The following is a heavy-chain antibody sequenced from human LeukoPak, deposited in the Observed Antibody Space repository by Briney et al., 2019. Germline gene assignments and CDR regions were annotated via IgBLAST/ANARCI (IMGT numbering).Heavy chain of an antibody. V-gene: IGHV4-59*01. CDR3: AGQYCSGGSCQLDY. CDR1: GGSISSYY. Sequence: SETLSLTCTVSGGSISSYYWSWIRQPPRKGLEWIGYIHYSGSTNYNPSLKSRVTISVDTAKNQFSLKLSSVTAADTAVYYCAGQYCSGGSCQLDYWGQGTLVTVSS. D-gene: IGHD2-15*01. J-gene: IGHJ4*02. CDR2: IHYSGST.